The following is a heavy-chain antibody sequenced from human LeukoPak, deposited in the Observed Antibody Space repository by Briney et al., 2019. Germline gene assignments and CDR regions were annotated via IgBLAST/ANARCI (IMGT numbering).Heavy chain of an antibody. CDR3: ARGRITMVRGVPDY. V-gene: IGHV3-30-3*01. D-gene: IGHD3-10*01. CDR2: ISYDGSNK. CDR1: GFTFSSYA. J-gene: IGHJ4*02. Sequence: PGGSLRLSCAASGFTFSSYAMQWVRQAPGKGLEWVAVISYDGSNKYYADSVKGRFTISRDNSKNTLYLQMNSLRAEDTAVYYCARGRITMVRGVPDYWGQGTLVTVSS.